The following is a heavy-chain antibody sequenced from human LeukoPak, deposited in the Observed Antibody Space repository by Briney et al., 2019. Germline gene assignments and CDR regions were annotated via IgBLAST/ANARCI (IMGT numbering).Heavy chain of an antibody. CDR3: ASSGWYRDYFDY. V-gene: IGHV4-59*01. D-gene: IGHD6-19*01. Sequence: SETLSLTCTVSGGSISSYYWSWIRQPPGKGLEWIGYIYYSGSTNYNPSLKSRVTISVDTSKNQFSLKLSSVTAADTAVYYCASSGWYRDYFDYWGQGTLVTVS. J-gene: IGHJ4*02. CDR1: GGSISSYY. CDR2: IYYSGST.